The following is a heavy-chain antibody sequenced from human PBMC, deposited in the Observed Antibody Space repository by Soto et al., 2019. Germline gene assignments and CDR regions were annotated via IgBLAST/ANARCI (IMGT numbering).Heavy chain of an antibody. J-gene: IGHJ4*02. D-gene: IGHD4-4*01. CDR3: AREGINNYNEYYFDS. CDR1: GFTFSTYS. V-gene: IGHV3-21*01. Sequence: GGSLRLSCAASGFTFSTYSMNWVRQAPGKGLEWVSSISGSGNYTHYADFLRGRFTISRDNAKTSLYLQMNSLRAEDTAVYYCAREGINNYNEYYFDSWGQGTVVTDSS. CDR2: ISGSGNYT.